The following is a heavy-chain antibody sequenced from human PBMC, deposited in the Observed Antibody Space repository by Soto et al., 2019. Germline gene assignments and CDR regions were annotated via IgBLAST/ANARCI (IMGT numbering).Heavy chain of an antibody. V-gene: IGHV1-46*01. CDR3: ARSIGYCSGGSCGLWYFDL. CDR2: INPSGGST. CDR1: GYTFTSYY. Sequence: ASVKVSCKASGYTFTSYYMHWLRQAPGQGLEWMGIINPSGGSTSYAQKFQGRVTMTRDTSTSTVYMELSSLRSEDTAVYYCARSIGYCSGGSCGLWYFDLWGRGTLVTVSS. D-gene: IGHD2-15*01. J-gene: IGHJ2*01.